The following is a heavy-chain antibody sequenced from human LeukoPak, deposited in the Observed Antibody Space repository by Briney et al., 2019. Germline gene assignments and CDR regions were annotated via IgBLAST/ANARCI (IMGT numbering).Heavy chain of an antibody. CDR1: GGTFSSYA. D-gene: IGHD3-10*01. J-gene: IGHJ5*02. V-gene: IGHV1-2*02. CDR2: INPNSGGT. Sequence: ASVKVSCKASGGTFSSYAISWVRQAPGQGLEWMGWINPNSGGTNYAQKFQGRVTMTRDTSISTAYMELSRLRSDDTAVYYCARDSRSRGDNWFDPWGQGTLVTVSS. CDR3: ARDSRSRGDNWFDP.